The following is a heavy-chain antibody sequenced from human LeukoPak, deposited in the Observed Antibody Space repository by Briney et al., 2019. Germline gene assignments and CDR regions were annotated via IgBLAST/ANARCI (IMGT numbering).Heavy chain of an antibody. CDR2: IIPIFGTA. CDR3: ARDRYDFWSGYYTGYFDY. D-gene: IGHD3-3*01. J-gene: IGHJ4*02. Sequence: GSSVKVSCKASGGTFSSYVISWVRQAPGQGLEWMGWIIPIFGTANYAQKFQGRVTITTDESTSTAYMELSSLRSEDTAVYYCARDRYDFWSGYYTGYFDYWGQGTLVTVSS. V-gene: IGHV1-69*05. CDR1: GGTFSSYV.